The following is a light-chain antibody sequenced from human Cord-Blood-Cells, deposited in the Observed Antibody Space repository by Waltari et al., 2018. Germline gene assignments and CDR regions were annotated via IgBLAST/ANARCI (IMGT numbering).Light chain of an antibody. J-gene: IGKJ2*01. V-gene: IGKV1-5*03. CDR1: QSISSW. CDR3: QQYNSYSYT. CDR2: KAS. Sequence: NQMAQSPSTLSASVRDRVNLTCRASQSISSWLAWYQQKPGKAPKLLIYKASSLESGVPSRFSGSGSGTEFTLTISSLQPDDFATYYCQQYNSYSYTFGQGTKLEIK.